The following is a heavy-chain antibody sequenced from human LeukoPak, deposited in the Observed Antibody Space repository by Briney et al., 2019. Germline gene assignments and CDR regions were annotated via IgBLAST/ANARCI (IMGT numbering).Heavy chain of an antibody. CDR1: GGSISSSGYY. CDR3: ASSTMATIRY. J-gene: IGHJ4*02. Sequence: PSETLSLTCTVSGGSISSSGYYWGWIRQPPGKGLEWIGSIYYSGSTYYNPSLKSRVTISVDTSKNQFSLKLSSVTAADTAVYYCASSTMATIRYWGQGTLVTVSS. CDR2: IYYSGST. D-gene: IGHD5-24*01. V-gene: IGHV4-39*01.